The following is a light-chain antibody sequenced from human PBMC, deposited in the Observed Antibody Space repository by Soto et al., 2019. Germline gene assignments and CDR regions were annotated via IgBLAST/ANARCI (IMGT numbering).Light chain of an antibody. CDR3: QQYASSPRT. J-gene: IGKJ1*01. V-gene: IGKV3-20*01. CDR1: QSVSGSY. Sequence: EIMLTQSPGTLSLSPGDRATLSCRASQSVSGSYLAWYQQKPGQAPRLVIDDASSRATGIPDRFSGSGSGADFTLTISGLEPEDFAVYYCQQYASSPRTFGQGTKVEIK. CDR2: DAS.